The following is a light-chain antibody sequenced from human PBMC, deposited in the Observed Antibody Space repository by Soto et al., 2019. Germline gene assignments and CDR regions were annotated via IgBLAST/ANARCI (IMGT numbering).Light chain of an antibody. CDR3: MQDLQTPIT. V-gene: IGKV2-28*01. J-gene: IGKJ5*01. CDR2: LGS. CDR1: QRFLHSNGYNY. Sequence: DIVMTQTPRSSTVTLGQAAAISCMPSQRFLHSNGYNYLDWYLQKPGQSPQLLIYLGSNRASGVPDRFSGSGSGTDFTLKISRVEAEDVGIYYCMQDLQTPITFGQGTRLEI.